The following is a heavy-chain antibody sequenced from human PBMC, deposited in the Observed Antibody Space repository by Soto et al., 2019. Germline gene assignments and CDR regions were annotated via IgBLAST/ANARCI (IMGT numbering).Heavy chain of an antibody. V-gene: IGHV1-69*06. CDR3: ARGLDSSPSYYGMDV. J-gene: IGHJ6*02. Sequence: ASVKVSCKASGGTFSSYAISWVRQAPGQGLEWMGGIIPIFGTANYAQKFQGRVTITADKSTSTAYMELSSLRSEDTAVYYCARGLDSSPSYYGMDVWGQGTTVTVSS. CDR2: IIPIFGTA. D-gene: IGHD6-13*01. CDR1: GGTFSSYA.